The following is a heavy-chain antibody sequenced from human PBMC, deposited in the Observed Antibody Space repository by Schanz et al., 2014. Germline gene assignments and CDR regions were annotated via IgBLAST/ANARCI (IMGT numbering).Heavy chain of an antibody. Sequence: VHLEESGGGVVQPGRSLRLSCAASGFTFHTYDMHWVRQAPGKGLEWLSYTKAGGRDIHYADSVKGRFTISRDNSKNTLFLQMSSLRAEDTAVYYCARDGDFDYWGQGTLVTVSS. J-gene: IGHJ4*02. CDR3: ARDGDFDY. V-gene: IGHV3-30*04. CDR2: TKAGGRDI. CDR1: GFTFHTYD.